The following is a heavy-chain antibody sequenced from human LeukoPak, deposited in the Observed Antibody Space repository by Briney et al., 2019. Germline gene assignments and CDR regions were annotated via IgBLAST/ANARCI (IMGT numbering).Heavy chain of an antibody. CDR2: ISSSSTYI. D-gene: IGHD2-2*01. V-gene: IGHV3-21*01. CDR1: GFTFDSYG. CDR3: ARAYCSSTRCSYYFDS. Sequence: GGSLRLSCAASGFTFDSYGMNWVRQAPGKGPEWISSISSSSTYIYYADSVKGRFTISRDNAKNSLYLQMNSLRAEDTAVYYCARAYCSSTRCSYYFDSWGQGTLVTVSS. J-gene: IGHJ4*02.